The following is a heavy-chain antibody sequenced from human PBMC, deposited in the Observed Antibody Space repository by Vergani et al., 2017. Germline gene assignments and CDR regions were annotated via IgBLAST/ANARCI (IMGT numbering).Heavy chain of an antibody. Sequence: QVQLQESGPGLVKPSETLSLICTVSGGSISSYYWSWIRQPPGKGLEWIGRIYTSGSTNYNPSLKSRVTMSVDTSKNQFSLKLSSVTAADTAVYYCARDSFSSSWYGDAFDIWGQGTMVTVSS. V-gene: IGHV4-4*07. CDR1: GGSISSYY. CDR3: ARDSFSSSWYGDAFDI. J-gene: IGHJ3*02. D-gene: IGHD6-13*01. CDR2: IYTSGST.